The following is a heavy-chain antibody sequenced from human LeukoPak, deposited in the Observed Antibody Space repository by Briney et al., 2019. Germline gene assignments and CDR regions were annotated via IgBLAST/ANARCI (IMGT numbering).Heavy chain of an antibody. V-gene: IGHV4-59*12. D-gene: IGHD3-22*01. J-gene: IGHJ3*02. CDR1: GGSISSYY. CDR2: IYYSGST. Sequence: PSETPSLTCTVSGGSISSYYWSWIRQPPGRGLEWIGYIYYSGSTNYNPSLKSRVTISVDTSKNQFSLKLSSVTAADTAVYYCQVYYYDSSGYPDAFDIWGQGTMVTVSS. CDR3: QVYYYDSSGYPDAFDI.